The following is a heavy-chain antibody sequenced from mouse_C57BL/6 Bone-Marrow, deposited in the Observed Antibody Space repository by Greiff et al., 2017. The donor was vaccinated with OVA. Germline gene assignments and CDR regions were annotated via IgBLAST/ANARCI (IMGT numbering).Heavy chain of an antibody. CDR1: GYSFPNSW. CDR3: ANYGSRHYLHY. Sequence: QVPLQQPGAELVRPGPSVTLSCKASGYSFPNSWMHWVKQRPGQGLVWIGVIAPSDSYINYNQKFKGRATLTVDTSSSTAYMHLSSLTSADSAVSYCANYGSRHYLHYWGQGTSLTGSA. J-gene: IGHJ2*02. D-gene: IGHD1-1*01. V-gene: IGHV1-59*01. CDR2: IAPSDSYI.